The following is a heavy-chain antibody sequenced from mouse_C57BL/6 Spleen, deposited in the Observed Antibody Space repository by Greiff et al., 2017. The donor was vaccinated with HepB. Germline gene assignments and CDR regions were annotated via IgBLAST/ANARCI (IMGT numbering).Heavy chain of an antibody. J-gene: IGHJ3*01. Sequence: ESGPGLVKPSQSLSLTCSVTGYSITSGYYWNWIRQFPGNKLEWMGYISYDGSNNYNPSLKNRISITRDTSKNQFFLKLNSVTTEDTATYYCARDLEGFAYWGQGTLVTVSA. CDR2: ISYDGSN. CDR1: GYSITSGYY. CDR3: ARDLEGFAY. V-gene: IGHV3-6*01.